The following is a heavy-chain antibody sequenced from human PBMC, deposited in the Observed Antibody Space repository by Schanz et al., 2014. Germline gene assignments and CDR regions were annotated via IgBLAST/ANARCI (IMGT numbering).Heavy chain of an antibody. D-gene: IGHD2-21*02. J-gene: IGHJ4*02. Sequence: VQLVESGGGVVQPGGSLRLSCAASGFTYSSYWMTWVRQAPGKGLEWVANIKLDGSEKYFVDSVKGRFTISRDNARNSLYLQMNNLRAEDTAVYYCARGDTAGDYWGQGTLVTVSS. CDR3: ARGDTAGDY. CDR1: GFTYSSYW. CDR2: IKLDGSEK. V-gene: IGHV3-7*01.